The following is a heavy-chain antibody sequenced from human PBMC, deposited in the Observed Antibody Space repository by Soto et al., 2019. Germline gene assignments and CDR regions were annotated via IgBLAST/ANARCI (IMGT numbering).Heavy chain of an antibody. CDR1: GYTFTNYG. J-gene: IGHJ3*02. D-gene: IGHD6-13*01. CDR2: INTYNGHT. V-gene: IGHV1-18*01. CDR3: ARDLLYSSSSTVRFDI. Sequence: QVQLVQSGTEVKKPGASVKVSCNASGYTFTNYGISWVRQPPGQGLEWLAWINTYNGHTNYAQKLQGRVTLTTDTSTSTAYMELRSLRSDDTAVYYCARDLLYSSSSTVRFDIWGQGTMVTVSS.